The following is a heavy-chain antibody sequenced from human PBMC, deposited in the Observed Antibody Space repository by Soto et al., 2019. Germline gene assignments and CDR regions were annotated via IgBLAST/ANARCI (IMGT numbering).Heavy chain of an antibody. V-gene: IGHV3-23*01. CDR3: AKDGVTIFGVVIGPNYYYGMDV. CDR2: ISGSGGST. J-gene: IGHJ6*02. D-gene: IGHD3-3*01. Sequence: GGSLRLSCAASGFTFSSYAMSWVRQAPGKGLEWVSAISGSGGSTYYADSVKGRFTISRDNSKNTLYLQMNSLRAEDTAVYYCAKDGVTIFGVVIGPNYYYGMDVWRQGTTVTVSS. CDR1: GFTFSSYA.